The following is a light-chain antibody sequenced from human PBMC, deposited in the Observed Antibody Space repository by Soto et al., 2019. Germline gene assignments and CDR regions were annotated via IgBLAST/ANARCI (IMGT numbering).Light chain of an antibody. CDR1: QSVSSSY. V-gene: IGKV3-20*01. Sequence: ESVLTQAPGALSLSPGERATLSCGASQSVSSSYLAWYQQKPGQAPRLLIYGASTRATGIPDRFSGSGSGTDFTLTISRLEPEDFAVYYCQQYGSSPRTFGQGTKVDIK. CDR2: GAS. J-gene: IGKJ1*01. CDR3: QQYGSSPRT.